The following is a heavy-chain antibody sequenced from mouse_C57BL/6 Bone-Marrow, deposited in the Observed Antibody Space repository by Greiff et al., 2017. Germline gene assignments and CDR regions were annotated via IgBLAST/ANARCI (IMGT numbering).Heavy chain of an antibody. Sequence: QVQLQQPGAELVMPGASVKLSCKASGYTFTSYWMHWVKQRPGQGLEWIGEIDPSDSYTSYNQKFKGKSTLTVDKSSSTAYMQLSSLTSEDSAVYYCAADGYYGFAYWGQGTLVTVSA. CDR2: IDPSDSYT. D-gene: IGHD2-3*01. CDR3: AADGYYGFAY. CDR1: GYTFTSYW. V-gene: IGHV1-69*01. J-gene: IGHJ3*01.